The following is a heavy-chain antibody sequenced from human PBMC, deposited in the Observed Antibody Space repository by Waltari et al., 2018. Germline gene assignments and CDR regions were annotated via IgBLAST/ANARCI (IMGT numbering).Heavy chain of an antibody. Sequence: QVQLVQSGAEVKKPGSSVKVSCKASGGTFSSYAISWVRQAPGQGLEWMGGIIPILGIANYAQKFQGRVTITADKSTSTAYMELSSLGSEDTAVYYCARDFGRATREGGPQDAFDIWGQGTMVTVSS. J-gene: IGHJ3*02. CDR1: GGTFSSYA. CDR3: ARDFGRATREGGPQDAFDI. V-gene: IGHV1-69*10. D-gene: IGHD1-26*01. CDR2: IIPILGIA.